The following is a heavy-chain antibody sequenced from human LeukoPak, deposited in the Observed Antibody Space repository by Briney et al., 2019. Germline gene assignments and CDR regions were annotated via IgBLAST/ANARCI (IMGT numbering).Heavy chain of an antibody. Sequence: GGSLRLSCAASGFXFGTYAMSWVRQAPGKGLGWVSYISSSGSTIYYADSVKGRFTISRDNAKDSLYLQMNSLRAEDTAVYYCAIEGAAYCGGDCYSGWFDPWGQGTLVTVSS. V-gene: IGHV3-48*03. CDR1: GFXFGTYA. J-gene: IGHJ5*02. D-gene: IGHD2-21*02. CDR3: AIEGAAYCGGDCYSGWFDP. CDR2: ISSSGSTI.